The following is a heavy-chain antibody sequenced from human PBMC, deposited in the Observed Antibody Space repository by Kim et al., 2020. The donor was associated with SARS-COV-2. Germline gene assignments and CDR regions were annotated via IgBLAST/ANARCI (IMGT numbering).Heavy chain of an antibody. D-gene: IGHD2-2*01. Sequence: GGSLRLSCAASGFTFDDYAMHWVRQAPGKGLEWVSLISWDGGSTYYADSVKGRFTISRDNSKNSLYLQMNSLRAEDTALYYCAKDAHCSSTSCSEVGMDVWGQGTTVTVSS. V-gene: IGHV3-43D*03. CDR1: GFTFDDYA. CDR2: ISWDGGST. CDR3: AKDAHCSSTSCSEVGMDV. J-gene: IGHJ6*02.